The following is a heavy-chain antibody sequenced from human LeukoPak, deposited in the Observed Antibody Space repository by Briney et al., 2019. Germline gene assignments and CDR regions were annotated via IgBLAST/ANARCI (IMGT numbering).Heavy chain of an antibody. CDR2: INHSGST. CDR1: GGSFSGYY. CDR3: ARERMYYYDSSGHFDY. Sequence: SETLSLTCAVYGGSFSGYYWSWIRQPPGKGLEWIGEINHSGSTNYNPSLKSRVTISVDTSKNQFSLKLSSVTAADTAVYYCARERMYYYDSSGHFDYWGQGTLVTVSS. J-gene: IGHJ4*02. D-gene: IGHD3-22*01. V-gene: IGHV4-34*01.